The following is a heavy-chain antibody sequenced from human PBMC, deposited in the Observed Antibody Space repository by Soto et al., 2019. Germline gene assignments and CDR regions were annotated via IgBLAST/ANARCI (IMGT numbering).Heavy chain of an antibody. CDR2: IYYSGST. CDR1: GGPISSYY. J-gene: IGHJ6*03. D-gene: IGHD2-21*01. V-gene: IGHV4-59*01. CDR3: ARGDSSYGYYYYYMDV. Sequence: SETLSLTCTVSGGPISSYYWSWIRQPPGKGPEWIGYIYYSGSTNYNPSLKSRDNKSEDTSKNQISLKLSSVTAADTAVYYCARGDSSYGYYYYYMDVWGKGTTVTVSS.